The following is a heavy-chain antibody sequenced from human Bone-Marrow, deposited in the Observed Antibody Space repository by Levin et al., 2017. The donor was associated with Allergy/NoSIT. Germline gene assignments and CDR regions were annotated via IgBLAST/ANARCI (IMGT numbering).Heavy chain of an antibody. Sequence: GGSLRLSCAASGFTFTTYWMSWVRQAPGKGLEWVANIKGDGSDKHYVDFVKGRFTISRDNAQNSLYLHMNNLRSEDTAVYYCASGVRSSQDFEYWGQGTLVTVSS. CDR2: IKGDGSDK. CDR1: GFTFTTYW. D-gene: IGHD2-15*01. V-gene: IGHV3-7*01. J-gene: IGHJ4*02. CDR3: ASGVRSSQDFEY.